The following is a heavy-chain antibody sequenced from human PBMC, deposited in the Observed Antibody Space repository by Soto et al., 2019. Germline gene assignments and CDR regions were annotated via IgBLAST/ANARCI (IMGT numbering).Heavy chain of an antibody. CDR2: IYYSGST. CDR1: GGSISSYY. V-gene: IGHV4-59*01. CDR3: ARASDSSGYNFDY. J-gene: IGHJ4*02. Sequence: QVQLQESGPGLVKPSETLSLTCTVSGGSISSYYWSWIRQPPGKGLEWIGYIYYSGSTNYNPSLKSRVTISVDTSKNQFSLKLSSVTAADTAVYYCARASDSSGYNFDYWGQGTLVTVSS. D-gene: IGHD3-22*01.